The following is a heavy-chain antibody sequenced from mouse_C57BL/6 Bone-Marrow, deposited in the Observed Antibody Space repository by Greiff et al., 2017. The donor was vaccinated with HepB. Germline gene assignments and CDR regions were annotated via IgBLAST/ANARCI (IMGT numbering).Heavy chain of an antibody. V-gene: IGHV5-6*01. CDR2: ISSGGSYT. CDR3: ARPMVTTGAMDY. Sequence: EVMLVESGGDLVKPGGSLKLSCAASGFTFSSYGMSWVRQTPDKRLEWVATISSGGSYTYYPDSVKGRFTISRDNAKNTLYLQMSSLKSEDTAMYYCARPMVTTGAMDYWGQGTSVTVSS. D-gene: IGHD2-1*01. J-gene: IGHJ4*01. CDR1: GFTFSSYG.